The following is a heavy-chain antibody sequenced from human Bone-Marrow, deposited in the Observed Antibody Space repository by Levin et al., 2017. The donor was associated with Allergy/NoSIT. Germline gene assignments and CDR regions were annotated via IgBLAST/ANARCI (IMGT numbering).Heavy chain of an antibody. V-gene: IGHV3-48*03. Sequence: SCAASGFTFSSYEMNWVRQAPGKGLEWVSYISSSGSTIYYADSVKGRFTISRDNAKNSLYLQMNSLRAEDTAVYYCARDLAWSIAVAGTRNWFDPWGQGTLVTVSS. CDR1: GFTFSSYE. CDR3: ARDLAWSIAVAGTRNWFDP. D-gene: IGHD6-19*01. CDR2: ISSSGSTI. J-gene: IGHJ5*02.